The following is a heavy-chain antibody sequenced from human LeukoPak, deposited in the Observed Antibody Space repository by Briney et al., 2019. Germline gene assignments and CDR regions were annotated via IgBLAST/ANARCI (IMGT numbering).Heavy chain of an antibody. V-gene: IGHV3-23*01. J-gene: IGHJ4*02. CDR1: GFTFSSYA. CDR2: ISGSGGST. Sequence: GGSLRLSCAASGFTFSSYAMSWVRQAPGKGLEWVSAISGSGGSTYYADSVKGRFTISRDNSKNTLYLQMNSLRAEDTAVYYCAKGPWLDMTEYYFHYWGQGTLVTVSS. D-gene: IGHD6-19*01. CDR3: AKGPWLDMTEYYFHY.